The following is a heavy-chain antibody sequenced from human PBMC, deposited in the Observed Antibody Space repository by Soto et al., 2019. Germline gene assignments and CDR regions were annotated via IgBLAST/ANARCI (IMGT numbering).Heavy chain of an antibody. Sequence: EVQLSESGGGLVQPGGSLRLSCAASGFTFSSYAMSWVRQAPGKGLEWVSAISGSGGSTYYADSVKGRFTISRDNSKNTLNLKMNSLRAEDTAVYYCAKGPWIKGAFDIWGQGTMVTFSS. CDR2: ISGSGGST. D-gene: IGHD2-2*03. CDR1: GFTFSSYA. CDR3: AKGPWIKGAFDI. J-gene: IGHJ3*02. V-gene: IGHV3-23*01.